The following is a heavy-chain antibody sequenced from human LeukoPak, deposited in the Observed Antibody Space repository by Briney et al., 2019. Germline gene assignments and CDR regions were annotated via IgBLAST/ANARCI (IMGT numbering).Heavy chain of an antibody. Sequence: SETLSLTCTVSGGSLSRYYWSWTRQPPAKGREWIGYIYYSGSTKYNPSLPSRVTISVDTSKNQFSLKLSTVTAADTAVYDCARPAYCSGGSCYSFNGNYCDYWGQGTLVTVSS. CDR1: GGSLSRYY. CDR3: ARPAYCSGGSCYSFNGNYCDY. V-gene: IGHV4-59*01. J-gene: IGHJ4*02. D-gene: IGHD2-15*01. CDR2: IYYSGST.